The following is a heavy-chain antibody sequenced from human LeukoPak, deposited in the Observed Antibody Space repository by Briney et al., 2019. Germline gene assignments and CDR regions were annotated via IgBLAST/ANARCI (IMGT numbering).Heavy chain of an antibody. D-gene: IGHD6-19*01. Sequence: PGGSLRLSCAASAFSLNAYNMNWVRQAPGKGLEWVSSISYTGTYIYYADSVKGRFTISRDNSKNTLYLQMNSLRAEDTAVYYCAKMGLKQWPYNYFDYWGQGTLVTVSS. CDR1: AFSLNAYN. CDR2: ISYTGTYI. V-gene: IGHV3-21*04. CDR3: AKMGLKQWPYNYFDY. J-gene: IGHJ4*02.